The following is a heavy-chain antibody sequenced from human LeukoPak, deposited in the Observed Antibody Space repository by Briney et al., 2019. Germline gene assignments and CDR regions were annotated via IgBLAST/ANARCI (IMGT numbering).Heavy chain of an antibody. CDR2: ISASGGDT. V-gene: IGHV3-23*01. J-gene: IGHJ5*02. CDR1: GLTFSSYS. D-gene: IGHD2-2*01. CDR3: AKLTRGYCSSTACPNWFDP. Sequence: GGSLRLSCVVSGLTFSSYSMSWVLQAPGKGLEWVSGISASGGDTWYPDSVKGRFTISRDNSKNTLFLQMNSLRVEDTAVYYCAKLTRGYCSSTACPNWFDPWGQGTLVTVSS.